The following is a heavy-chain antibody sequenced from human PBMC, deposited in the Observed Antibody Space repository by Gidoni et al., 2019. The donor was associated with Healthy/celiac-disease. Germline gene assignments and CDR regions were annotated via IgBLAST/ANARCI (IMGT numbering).Heavy chain of an antibody. V-gene: IGHV3-7*01. Sequence: EVQLVESGGGLVQPGGSLRLSCAASGFSFSSYWMSLVRQAPGKGLEWVANKKQDGSEKYYVDSVKGRFTISRDNAKNSLYLQMNSLRAEDTAVYYCAREPSLGYCSGGSCYSSYYFDYWGQGTLVTVSS. CDR3: AREPSLGYCSGGSCYSSYYFDY. D-gene: IGHD2-15*01. J-gene: IGHJ4*02. CDR2: KKQDGSEK. CDR1: GFSFSSYW.